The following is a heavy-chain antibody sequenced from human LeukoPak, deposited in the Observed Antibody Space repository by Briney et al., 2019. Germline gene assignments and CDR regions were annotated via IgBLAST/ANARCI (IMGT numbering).Heavy chain of an antibody. D-gene: IGHD3-10*01. CDR1: GFTFSSYG. CDR3: ARDYYGSGSYHNWFDP. V-gene: IGHV3-33*01. Sequence: PGRSLRLSCAASGFTFSSYGMHWVRQAPGKGLEWVAVIWYDGSNKYYADSVKGRFTISRDNFKNTLYLQMNSLRAEDTAVYYCARDYYGSGSYHNWFDPWGQGTLVTVSS. CDR2: IWYDGSNK. J-gene: IGHJ5*02.